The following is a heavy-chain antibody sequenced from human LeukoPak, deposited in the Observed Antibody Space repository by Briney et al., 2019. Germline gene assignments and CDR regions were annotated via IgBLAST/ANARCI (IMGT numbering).Heavy chain of an antibody. CDR2: INHSGST. V-gene: IGHV4-34*01. CDR1: GGSLSGYY. D-gene: IGHD3-10*01. Sequence: PSETLSLTCAVYGGSLSGYYWSWIRQPPGKGLEWIGEINHSGSTNYNPSLKSRVTISVDTSKNQFSLKLSSVTAADTAVYYCARGRITMVRGVTQYYFDYWGQGTLVTVSS. J-gene: IGHJ4*02. CDR3: ARGRITMVRGVTQYYFDY.